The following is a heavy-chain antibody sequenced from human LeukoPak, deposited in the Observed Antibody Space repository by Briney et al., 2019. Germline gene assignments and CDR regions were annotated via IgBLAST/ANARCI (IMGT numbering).Heavy chain of an antibody. CDR3: ARRSSGSPPYYFDY. D-gene: IGHD1-26*01. Sequence: GGSLRLSCAASGFTFSSYWMHWVRQAPGKGLVWVSRINSDGSTTNYADSVKGRFTISRDNPKNTLDLQMNSLRAEDTAVYYCARRSSGSPPYYFDYWGQGTLVTVSS. V-gene: IGHV3-74*01. J-gene: IGHJ4*02. CDR2: INSDGSTT. CDR1: GFTFSSYW.